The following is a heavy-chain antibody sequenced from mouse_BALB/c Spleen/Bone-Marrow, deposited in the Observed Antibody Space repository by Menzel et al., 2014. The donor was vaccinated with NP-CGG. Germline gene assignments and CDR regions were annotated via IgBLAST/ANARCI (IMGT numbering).Heavy chain of an antibody. CDR2: INPSNGRT. Sequence: VQLQQSGAELVKPGASVKLSCKASGYTFTSYWMHWVKQRPGQGLEWIGEINPSNGRTNYNEKFKSKATLTVDKSSSTAYMQLSSLTSEDSAVYYCARGVGFAWFAYWGQGTLVTVSA. D-gene: IGHD1-2*01. CDR3: ARGVGFAWFAY. J-gene: IGHJ3*01. CDR1: GYTFTSYW. V-gene: IGHV1S81*02.